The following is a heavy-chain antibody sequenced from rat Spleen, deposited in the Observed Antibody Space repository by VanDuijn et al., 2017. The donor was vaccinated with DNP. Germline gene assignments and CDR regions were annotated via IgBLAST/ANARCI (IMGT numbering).Heavy chain of an antibody. D-gene: IGHD1-6*01. CDR2: IDSSGYRT. CDR3: ARVYTTDYFDY. V-gene: IGHV5S13*01. Sequence: EVQLVESGGGLVQPGRSLKLSCSASGFTFSNYDMAWVRQAPKKGLEWVATIDSSGYRTYYADSVKGRFSISRNNAKSSQYLQMNSLKSEDTATYYCARVYTTDYFDYWGQGVMVTVSS. CDR1: GFTFSNYD. J-gene: IGHJ2*01.